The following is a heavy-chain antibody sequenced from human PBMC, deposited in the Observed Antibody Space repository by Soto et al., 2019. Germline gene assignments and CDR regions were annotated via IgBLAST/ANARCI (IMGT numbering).Heavy chain of an antibody. CDR3: ARLPWADYGGIFDP. V-gene: IGHV4-59*01. D-gene: IGHD4-17*01. Sequence: SETLSLTCTVSGGSISTYYWSWIRHPPGKKLEWIGYIYYSGSTNYNPSLKSRVTISVDTSKNQFSLKLYSVTTADTAMYYCARLPWADYGGIFDPWGQGTLVTVSS. CDR1: GGSISTYY. J-gene: IGHJ5*02. CDR2: IYYSGST.